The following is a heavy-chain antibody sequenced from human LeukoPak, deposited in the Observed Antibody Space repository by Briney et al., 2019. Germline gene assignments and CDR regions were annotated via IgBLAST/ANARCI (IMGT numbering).Heavy chain of an antibody. D-gene: IGHD2-21*01. J-gene: IGHJ4*02. Sequence: SVKVSCKASGGTFGSYAISWVRQAPGQGLEWMGGIIPIFGTANYAQKFQGRVTITADESTSTAYMELSSLRSEDTAVYYCASFNACGGDCYSSPDYFDYWGQGTLVTVSS. CDR2: IIPIFGTA. CDR3: ASFNACGGDCYSSPDYFDY. V-gene: IGHV1-69*01. CDR1: GGTFGSYA.